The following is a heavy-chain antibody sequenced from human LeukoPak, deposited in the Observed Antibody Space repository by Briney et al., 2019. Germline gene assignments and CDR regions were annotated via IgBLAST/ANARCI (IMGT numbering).Heavy chain of an antibody. CDR1: GSSINSVYS. J-gene: IGHJ4*02. V-gene: IGHV4-38-2*02. Sequence: SETLSLTCTVFGSSINSVYSWGWIRQPPGKGLEWIGSIYHNGNTYYDSSLKSRVSISVHTSGNQFSLKLSSVTAADTAVYYCASYKTYYDSSGNPFDYWGQGTLVTVSS. D-gene: IGHD3-22*01. CDR2: IYHNGNT. CDR3: ASYKTYYDSSGNPFDY.